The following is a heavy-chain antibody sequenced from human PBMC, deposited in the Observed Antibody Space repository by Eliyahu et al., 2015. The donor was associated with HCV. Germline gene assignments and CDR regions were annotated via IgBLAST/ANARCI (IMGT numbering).Heavy chain of an antibody. CDR2: IKQDGSEK. D-gene: IGHD1-14*01. J-gene: IGHJ4*02. CDR3: ARETIVTQAY. Sequence: VRQAPGKGLEWVANIKQDGSEKYYVDSVKGRFTISRDNAKNSLYLQMNSLRAEDTAVYYCARETIVTQAYWGQGTLVTVSS. V-gene: IGHV3-7*01.